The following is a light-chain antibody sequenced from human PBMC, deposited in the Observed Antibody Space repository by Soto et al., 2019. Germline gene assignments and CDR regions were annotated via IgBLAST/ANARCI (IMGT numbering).Light chain of an antibody. Sequence: SVLTQPPSASGSPGQSVTISCTGTSSDVGGYNYASWYQQHPGKAPKVIIYEVSKRPSGVPDRFSGSKSGSTASLTVSGLQAEDEADYYCSSYAVTNIFVFGTGTKVTVL. V-gene: IGLV2-8*01. J-gene: IGLJ1*01. CDR1: SSDVGGYNY. CDR2: EVS. CDR3: SSYAVTNIFV.